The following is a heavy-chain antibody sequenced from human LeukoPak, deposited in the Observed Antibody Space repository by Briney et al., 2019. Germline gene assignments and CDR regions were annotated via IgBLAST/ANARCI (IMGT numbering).Heavy chain of an antibody. J-gene: IGHJ4*02. Sequence: KISCKGSGYSFTNYWISWVRQAPGQGLEWMGRIIPILGIANYAQKFQGRVTITADKSTSTAYMELSSLRSEDTAVYYCAREEKSILGQQPIDYWGQGTLVTVSS. D-gene: IGHD6-13*01. CDR1: GYSFTNYW. V-gene: IGHV1-69*04. CDR3: AREEKSILGQQPIDY. CDR2: IIPILGIA.